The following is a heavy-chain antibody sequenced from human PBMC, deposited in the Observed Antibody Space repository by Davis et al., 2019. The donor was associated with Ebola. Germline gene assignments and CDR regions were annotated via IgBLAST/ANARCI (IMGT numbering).Heavy chain of an antibody. Sequence: GGSLRLSCSASGFTFSSYAMHWVRQAPGKGLEYVSAISGSGGSTYYADSVKGRFTISRDNSKNTLYLQMNSLRAEDTAVYYCAKDSHPFSTGTTHYWGQGTLVTVSS. J-gene: IGHJ4*02. D-gene: IGHD1-7*01. CDR1: GFTFSSYA. CDR3: AKDSHPFSTGTTHY. V-gene: IGHV3-64*04. CDR2: ISGSGGST.